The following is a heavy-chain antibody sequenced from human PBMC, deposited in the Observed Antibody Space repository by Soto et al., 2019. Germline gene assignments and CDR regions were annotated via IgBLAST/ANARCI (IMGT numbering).Heavy chain of an antibody. Sequence: GGSLRLSCAASGFTFSSYGMHWVRQAPGKGLEWVAVISYDENNKFYADSVKGRFTISRDNSKNTLYLQMNSLRAEDTAVFYCAKDGSYYYDNRGYYKTYFDYWGQGTLVTVSS. CDR1: GFTFSSYG. J-gene: IGHJ4*02. CDR2: ISYDENNK. CDR3: AKDGSYYYDNRGYYKTYFDY. D-gene: IGHD3-22*01. V-gene: IGHV3-30*18.